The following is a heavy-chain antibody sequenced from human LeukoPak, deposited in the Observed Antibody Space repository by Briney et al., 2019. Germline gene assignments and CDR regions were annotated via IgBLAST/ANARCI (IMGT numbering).Heavy chain of an antibody. V-gene: IGHV3-21*01. CDR3: ARDPLTEYYYDSSGYPDY. J-gene: IGHJ4*02. Sequence: GGSLRLSCAASGISFSIYAMNWVRQAPGKGLEWVSSISSSSSYIYYADSVKGRFTISRDNAKNSLYLQMNSLRAEDTAVYYCARDPLTEYYYDSSGYPDYWGQGTLVTVSS. D-gene: IGHD3-22*01. CDR2: ISSSSSYI. CDR1: GISFSIYA.